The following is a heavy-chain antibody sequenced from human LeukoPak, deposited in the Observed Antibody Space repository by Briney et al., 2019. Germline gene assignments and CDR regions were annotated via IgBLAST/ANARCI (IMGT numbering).Heavy chain of an antibody. CDR3: ALGGSSGYSY. J-gene: IGHJ4*02. D-gene: IGHD3-22*01. CDR2: ISYDGSNK. Sequence: GGSLRLSCAASGFTFSSYAMHWVRQAPGKGLEWVAVISYDGSNKYYADSVKGRFTISRDNSKNTLYLQMNSLRAEDTAVYYCALGGSSGYSYWGQGTLVTVSS. CDR1: GFTFSSYA. V-gene: IGHV3-30*04.